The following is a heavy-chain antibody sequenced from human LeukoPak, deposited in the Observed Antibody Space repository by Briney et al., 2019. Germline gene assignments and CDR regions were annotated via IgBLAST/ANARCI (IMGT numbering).Heavy chain of an antibody. CDR1: GASVSSYY. CDR2: IYFYSGHT. V-gene: IGHV4-59*02. D-gene: IGHD3-22*01. CDR3: ARIYDSTGLTD. Sequence: AGTLSLTCTVSGASVSSYYWTWIRQPPGTGLEWIGYIYFYSGHTFANPSLKSRVTISVDTSKKQFFLRLSSVTAADTAVYYCARIYDSTGLTDWGQGTLAT. J-gene: IGHJ4*02.